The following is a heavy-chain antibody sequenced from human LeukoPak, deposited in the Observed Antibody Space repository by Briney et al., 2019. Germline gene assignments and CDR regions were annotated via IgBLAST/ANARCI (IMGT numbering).Heavy chain of an antibody. Sequence: WASVKVSCKASGGTFSTYAITWVRQAPGQGLEWMGRILPIFDMANYAQKFQGRVTITADTSTHTAYMALSSMRSDDTAVYYCARDGGWLQTQNHYYYHGMDVWGQGTTVTVSS. CDR1: GGTFSTYA. D-gene: IGHD5-24*01. CDR3: ARDGGWLQTQNHYYYHGMDV. V-gene: IGHV1-69*04. J-gene: IGHJ6*02. CDR2: ILPIFDMA.